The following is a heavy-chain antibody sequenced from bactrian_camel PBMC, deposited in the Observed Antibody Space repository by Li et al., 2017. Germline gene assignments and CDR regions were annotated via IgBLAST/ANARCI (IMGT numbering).Heavy chain of an antibody. CDR2: INHIIDYT. CDR3: AARQEPYCNSFEHFAD. V-gene: IGHV3S40*01. Sequence: VQLVESGGGLVQPGGSLRLSCAASGFAFSNYVVIWVRQAPGKGLEWISTINHIIDYTYYADSLKGRFVISRDNAKNTLYLQMNSLKPEDTGMYYCAARQEPYCNSFEHFADRGQGTLVTVS. CDR1: GFAFSNYV. D-gene: IGHD1*01. J-gene: IGHJ3*01.